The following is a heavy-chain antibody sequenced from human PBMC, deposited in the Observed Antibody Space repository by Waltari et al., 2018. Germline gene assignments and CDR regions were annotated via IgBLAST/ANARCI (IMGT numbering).Heavy chain of an antibody. CDR2: ISNTGDT. CDR3: ATISSVAIH. D-gene: IGHD6-6*01. J-gene: IGHJ6*02. V-gene: IGHV3-13*01. Sequence: EVQLLESGGGLVQPGGSLRLSCAVSGFTFSNHDMHWVRQATGKGWEWVSAISNTGDTYYAASVRGRFTISREDAQNSCFLQMNSLRAGDTAVYYCATISSVAIHWGQGTTVTVSS. CDR1: GFTFSNHD.